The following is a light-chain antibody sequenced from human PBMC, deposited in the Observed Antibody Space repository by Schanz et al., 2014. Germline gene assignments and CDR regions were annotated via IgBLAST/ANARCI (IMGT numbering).Light chain of an antibody. V-gene: IGKV1-5*01. J-gene: IGKJ2*01. Sequence: DIQMTQSPSTLSASVGDRVTITCRASQSFNNWLAWYQQKPGKAPKLLIYDASSLESGVPSRFSGSGSGTEFTLTISSLQPDDFATYYCQQYNSYSPYTFGQGTKLEIK. CDR3: QQYNSYSPYT. CDR1: QSFNNW. CDR2: DAS.